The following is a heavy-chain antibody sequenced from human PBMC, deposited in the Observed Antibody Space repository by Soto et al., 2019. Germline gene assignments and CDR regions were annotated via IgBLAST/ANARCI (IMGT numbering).Heavy chain of an antibody. CDR2: ISAYNGNT. J-gene: IGHJ5*02. Sequence: APVKVSCKASGDTFTSYGIGWVRQAPGQGLEWMGWISAYNGNTNYAQKLQGRVTMTTDTSTSTAYMELRSLRSDDTAVYYCARSSWYSDWFDPWGQGTLVTVSS. CDR1: GDTFTSYG. V-gene: IGHV1-18*01. CDR3: ARSSWYSDWFDP. D-gene: IGHD6-13*01.